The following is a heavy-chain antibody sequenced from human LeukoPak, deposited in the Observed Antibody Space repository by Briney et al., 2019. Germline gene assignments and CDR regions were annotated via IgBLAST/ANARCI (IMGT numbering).Heavy chain of an antibody. CDR3: ARTSSYYYDSSAQFDY. Sequence: ASETLSLTCAVSGGSISSGGYSWSWIRQPPGKGLEWIGYIYHSGSTYYNPSLKSRVTISVDRSKNQFSLKLSSVTAADTAVYYCARTSSYYYDSSAQFDYWGQGTLVTVSS. CDR2: IYHSGST. J-gene: IGHJ4*02. CDR1: GGSISSGGYS. D-gene: IGHD3-22*01. V-gene: IGHV4-30-2*01.